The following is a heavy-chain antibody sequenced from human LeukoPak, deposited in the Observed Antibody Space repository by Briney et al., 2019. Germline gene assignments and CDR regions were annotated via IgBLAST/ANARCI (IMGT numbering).Heavy chain of an antibody. Sequence: SETLSLTCTVSGGSIRSYSWSWIRQPAGEGLEWIGRIYTSGSTNYDPSLKSRVTMSVDTSKNQISLKLSSVTAADTAMYYCARDRRDLCGENDAFDIWGQGTMVTVSS. V-gene: IGHV4-4*07. J-gene: IGHJ3*02. D-gene: IGHD3-10*01. CDR3: ARDRRDLCGENDAFDI. CDR1: GGSIRSYS. CDR2: IYTSGST.